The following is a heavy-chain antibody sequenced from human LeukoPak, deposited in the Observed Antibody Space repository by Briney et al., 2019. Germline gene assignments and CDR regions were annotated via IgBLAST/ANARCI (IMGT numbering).Heavy chain of an antibody. D-gene: IGHD6-13*01. CDR3: ASRGRGSSFDY. CDR1: GYTFTSYG. V-gene: IGHV1-46*01. CDR2: INPSGGST. J-gene: IGHJ4*02. Sequence: ASVKVSCKASGYTFTSYGISWVRQAPGQGLEWMGIINPSGGSTSYAQKFQGRVTMTRDTSTSTVYMELSSLRSEDTAVYYCASRGRGSSFDYWGQGTLVTVSS.